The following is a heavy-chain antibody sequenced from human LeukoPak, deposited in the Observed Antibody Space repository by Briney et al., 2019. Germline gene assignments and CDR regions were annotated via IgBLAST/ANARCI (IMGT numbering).Heavy chain of an antibody. J-gene: IGHJ4*02. CDR3: VRDKHDFWRGLWGY. V-gene: IGHV1-2*02. CDR1: GYTFTDYY. CDR2: INPNSGGT. D-gene: IGHD3-3*01. Sequence: GASVKVSCKASGYTFTDYYIHWVRQAPGQGLEWMGWINPNSGGTNYAKTFQGRVTMTRDTSITTAYMELSRLRFDDTAMYYCVRDKHDFWRGLWGYWGQETLVTVSS.